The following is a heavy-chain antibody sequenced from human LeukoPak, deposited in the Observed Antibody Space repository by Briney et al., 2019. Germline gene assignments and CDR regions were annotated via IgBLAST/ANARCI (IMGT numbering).Heavy chain of an antibody. CDR2: VSAYNGDT. CDR3: ARDDGFGYQLPVDDY. Sequence: GASVKVSCKTSDYTFNSYGISWVRQAPGQGLEWMGWVSAYNGDTNYAQKFQGRVTMTTGTSTSTAYMELRSLRSDDTAVYYCARDDGFGYQLPVDDYWGQGTLVTVSS. J-gene: IGHJ4*02. CDR1: DYTFNSYG. D-gene: IGHD2-2*01. V-gene: IGHV1-18*01.